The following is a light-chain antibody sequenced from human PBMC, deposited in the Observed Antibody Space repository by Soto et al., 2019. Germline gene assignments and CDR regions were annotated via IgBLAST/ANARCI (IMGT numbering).Light chain of an antibody. J-gene: IGKJ4*01. V-gene: IGKV3-15*01. CDR3: QQYYDWPPLT. Sequence: EIVMTQSPATLPVSPGERATLSCRASQSIMLSLAWYQQKPGQAPRLLISGASTRATGIPARFSGSGSGKEFTLTISSLQSEDFAVYYCQQYYDWPPLTFGGGTKVEIK. CDR1: QSIMLS. CDR2: GAS.